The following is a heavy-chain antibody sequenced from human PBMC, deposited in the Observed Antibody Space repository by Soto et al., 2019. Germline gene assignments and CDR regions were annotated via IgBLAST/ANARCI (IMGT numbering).Heavy chain of an antibody. V-gene: IGHV4-31*03. D-gene: IGHD3-3*01. CDR1: GGSISSGGYY. CDR2: IYYSGST. CDR3: AREVTNFGVVTGIDY. Sequence: QVQLQESGPGLVKPSQTLSLTCTVSGGSISSGGYYWNWIRQHPGKGLEWIGYIYYSGSTYYNPSLNXRXTXTVDTSKNPFSLKLRSVTAADTAVYYCAREVTNFGVVTGIDYWGQGTLVTVSS. J-gene: IGHJ4*02.